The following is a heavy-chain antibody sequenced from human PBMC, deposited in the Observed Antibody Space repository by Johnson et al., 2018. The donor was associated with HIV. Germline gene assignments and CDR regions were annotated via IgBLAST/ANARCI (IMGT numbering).Heavy chain of an antibody. CDR3: ARACRDGYTCDAFDI. Sequence: QEQLVESGGGVVQPGRSLRLSCAASGFTFSSYAMHWVRQAPGKGLEWVAVISYDGSNKYYADSVKGRFTISRDNSKNTLYLQMNSLRAEDTAVYYCARACRDGYTCDAFDIWGQGTMVTVSS. CDR2: ISYDGSNK. J-gene: IGHJ3*02. V-gene: IGHV3-30*04. D-gene: IGHD5-24*01. CDR1: GFTFSSYA.